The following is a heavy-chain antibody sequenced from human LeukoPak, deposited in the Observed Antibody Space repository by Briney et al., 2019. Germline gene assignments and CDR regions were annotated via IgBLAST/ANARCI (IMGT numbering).Heavy chain of an antibody. D-gene: IGHD6-13*01. CDR1: GDSFTNTPYY. J-gene: IGHJ5*02. CDR3: ARGLQAYSSSWYALVNWFDP. V-gene: IGHV4-39*07. Sequence: PSETLSLTCTVSGDSFTNTPYYWGWIRQPPGKGLEWIGEISHSGSTNYNPSLKSRVTISLDTSKNQFSLNLNSVTAADTAVYYCARGLQAYSSSWYALVNWFDPWGQGTLVTVSS. CDR2: ISHSGST.